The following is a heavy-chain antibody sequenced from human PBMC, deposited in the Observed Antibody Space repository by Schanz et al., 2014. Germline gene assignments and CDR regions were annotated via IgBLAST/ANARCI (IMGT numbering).Heavy chain of an antibody. CDR1: GFTFSSYD. CDR3: VRDSFFAFDY. V-gene: IGHV3-7*01. D-gene: IGHD3-3*01. J-gene: IGHJ4*02. Sequence: VQLVESGGGVVQPGRSLRLSCVASGFTFSSYDVFWVRQAPGKGLEWVANIKKDGSEKYYVDSVKGRFTISRDNAKNSLFLQMNSLRPEDTAVYYCVRDSFFAFDYWGQGTLVTVSS. CDR2: IKKDGSEK.